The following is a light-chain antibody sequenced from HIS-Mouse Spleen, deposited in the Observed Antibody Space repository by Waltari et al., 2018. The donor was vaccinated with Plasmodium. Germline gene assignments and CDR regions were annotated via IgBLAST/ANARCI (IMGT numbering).Light chain of an antibody. CDR2: GAS. Sequence: EIVMTQSPATLSVSPGDRATLTSRASQSISSNIAWYQQKPGQAPRLLIYGASTRATGIPGRFSGSGSGTEFTLTISSLQSEDFAVYYCQQYNNWSFTVGPGTKVDIK. CDR1: QSISSN. J-gene: IGKJ3*01. CDR3: QQYNNWSFT. V-gene: IGKV3-15*01.